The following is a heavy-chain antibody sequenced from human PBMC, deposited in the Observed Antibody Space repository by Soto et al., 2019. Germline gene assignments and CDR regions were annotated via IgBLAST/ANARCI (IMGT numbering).Heavy chain of an antibody. D-gene: IGHD3-10*02. Sequence: PGGSLILSCAASGVTFRIYAMSLVRTDPGKGLEWVSYISSSSSSAIYYADSVKGRFTISRDNAKNSLYLQMSTLRAEDTAVYYCSRVNYIDYVRSTDYWGQGTLVTVSS. J-gene: IGHJ4*02. V-gene: IGHV3-48*03. CDR3: SRVNYIDYVRSTDY. CDR2: ISSSSSSAI. CDR1: GVTFRIYA.